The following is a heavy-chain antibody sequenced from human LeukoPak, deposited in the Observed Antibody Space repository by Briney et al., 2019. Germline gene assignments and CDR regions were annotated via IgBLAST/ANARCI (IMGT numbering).Heavy chain of an antibody. CDR3: ARLIAAAPYWYFDL. Sequence: SETLSLTCTVSGGSISSYYWSWNRQPPGKGLEWIGYIYYSGSTNYNPSLKSRVTISVDTSKNQFSLKLSSVTAADTAVYYCARLIAAAPYWYFDLWGRGTLVTVSS. CDR2: IYYSGST. V-gene: IGHV4-59*01. J-gene: IGHJ2*01. D-gene: IGHD6-13*01. CDR1: GGSISSYY.